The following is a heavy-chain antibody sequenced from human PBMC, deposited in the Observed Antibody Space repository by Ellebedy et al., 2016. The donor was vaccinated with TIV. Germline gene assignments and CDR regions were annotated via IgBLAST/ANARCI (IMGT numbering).Heavy chain of an antibody. CDR2: ISGTGATK. Sequence: GESLKISCAASGFTFSSYSMSWVRQAPGEGLEWVSGISGTGATKYYADSVKGRFTISRDNSKNTLYLLMISLRGEDTAIDYCAKDLAAGTTLRLDYWGQGTLVTVSS. V-gene: IGHV3-23*01. CDR3: AKDLAAGTTLRLDY. J-gene: IGHJ4*02. CDR1: GFTFSSYS. D-gene: IGHD1-7*01.